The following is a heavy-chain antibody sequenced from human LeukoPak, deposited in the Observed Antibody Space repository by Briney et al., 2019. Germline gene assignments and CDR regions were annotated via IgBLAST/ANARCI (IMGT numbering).Heavy chain of an antibody. CDR1: GDSLSIITYY. CDR2: IYKGRST. V-gene: IGHV4-31*03. CDR3: ARVVVPAAIVY. J-gene: IGHJ4*02. Sequence: PSQTLSLTCTVSGDSLSIITYYWGWIRHRPGRGPEWIGYIYKGRSTSYTPSLKNRVTISVDTSKNQFSLNLDSVTAADTAVYYCARVVVPAAIVYWGQRKPVIVSS. D-gene: IGHD2-2*01.